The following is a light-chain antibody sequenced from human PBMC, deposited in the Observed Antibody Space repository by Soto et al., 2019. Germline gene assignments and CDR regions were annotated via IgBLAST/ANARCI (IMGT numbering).Light chain of an antibody. CDR2: KAS. CDR1: QSITGW. J-gene: IGKJ1*01. CDR3: QQYNPYSPWT. V-gene: IGKV1-5*03. Sequence: DIQMTQSPSFLSASVGDRFTISFRASQSITGWLAWFQQKPGKAPKLLISKASKLESGVPSRFSGSGSGTDFTLTISGLQPDDFATYYCQQYNPYSPWTFGQGTKVDIK.